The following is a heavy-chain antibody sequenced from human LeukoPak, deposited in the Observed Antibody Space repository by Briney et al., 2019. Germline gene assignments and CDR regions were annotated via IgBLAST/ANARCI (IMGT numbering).Heavy chain of an antibody. CDR3: ARGNWFDP. V-gene: IGHV3-11*04. Sequence: GGSLRLSCAASGIAFGYAWMSWVRQAPGKGLEWVSYISNSGSTIYYADSVKGRFTISRDNAKNSLYLQMNSLRAEDTALYNCARGNWFDPWGQGTLVTVSS. CDR2: ISNSGSTI. CDR1: GIAFGYAW. J-gene: IGHJ5*02.